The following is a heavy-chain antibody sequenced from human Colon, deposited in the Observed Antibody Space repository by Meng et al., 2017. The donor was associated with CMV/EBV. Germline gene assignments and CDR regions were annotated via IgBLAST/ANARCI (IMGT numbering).Heavy chain of an antibody. CDR3: SRGVDYGGNIAFGY. V-gene: IGHV1-18*01. J-gene: IGHJ4*02. D-gene: IGHD4-23*01. CDR1: GYNFVDYG. Sequence: ASVKVSCKASGYNFVDYGLSWVRQAPGQGLQWMGWISAYYGRTRYARSLQDRVIMTRDTSTRTAYMELRSLKSDDTAVYFCSRGVDYGGNIAFGYWGQGTLVTVSS. CDR2: ISAYYGRT.